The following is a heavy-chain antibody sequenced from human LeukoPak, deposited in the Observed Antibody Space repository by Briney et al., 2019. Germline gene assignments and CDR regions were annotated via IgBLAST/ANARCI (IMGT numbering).Heavy chain of an antibody. V-gene: IGHV3-33*01. D-gene: IGHD6-13*01. Sequence: GSLRLSCAASGFTFSSYGMHWVRQAPGKGLEWVAVIWYDGSNKYYADSVKGRFTISRDNSKNTLYLQMNSLRAEDTAVYYCARVHGSSWHHYFDYWGQGTLVTVSS. CDR1: GFTFSSYG. J-gene: IGHJ4*02. CDR2: IWYDGSNK. CDR3: ARVHGSSWHHYFDY.